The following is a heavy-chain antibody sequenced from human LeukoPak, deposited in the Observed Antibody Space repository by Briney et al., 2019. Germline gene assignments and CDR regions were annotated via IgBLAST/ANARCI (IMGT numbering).Heavy chain of an antibody. V-gene: IGHV4-59*01. J-gene: IGHJ4*02. Sequence: KPSETLSLTCTVSGGSISSYYWSWIRQPPGKGLEWIGYIYYSGSTNYNPSLKSRVTISVDTSKNQFSLKLSSVTAADTAVYYCARDWMEGASFEIQGPVDYWGQGTLVTVSS. D-gene: IGHD1-26*01. CDR1: GGSISSYY. CDR3: ARDWMEGASFEIQGPVDY. CDR2: IYYSGST.